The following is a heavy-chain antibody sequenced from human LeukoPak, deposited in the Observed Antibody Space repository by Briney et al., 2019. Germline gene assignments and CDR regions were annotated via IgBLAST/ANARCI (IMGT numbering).Heavy chain of an antibody. Sequence: ASVKLSCKAFGYTFTGFYIHWVRQAPGQGLEWMGWINPNSGGTNYAQKFQGRVTMTRDTSISTAYMELNRLRSDDTAVYYCARDQDGDYFDYWGEGTLVTVPS. D-gene: IGHD4-17*01. CDR2: INPNSGGT. CDR3: ARDQDGDYFDY. V-gene: IGHV1-2*02. J-gene: IGHJ4*02. CDR1: GYTFTGFY.